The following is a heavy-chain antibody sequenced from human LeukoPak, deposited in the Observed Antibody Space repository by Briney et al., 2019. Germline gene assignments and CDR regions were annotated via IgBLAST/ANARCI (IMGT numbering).Heavy chain of an antibody. CDR2: ISGYTGTT. V-gene: IGHV1-18*01. CDR3: ARGWRSVQSNQISPFDS. J-gene: IGHJ4*02. D-gene: IGHD5-24*01. Sequence: ASVKVSCKASGYTFTDYGIGCVRQAPGQGLEWLGWISGYTGTTNYEQNLQGRVTMTTDTATSTAYMVLRSLTSDDTAVYYCARGWRSVQSNQISPFDSWGLGTLVTVSS. CDR1: GYTFTDYG.